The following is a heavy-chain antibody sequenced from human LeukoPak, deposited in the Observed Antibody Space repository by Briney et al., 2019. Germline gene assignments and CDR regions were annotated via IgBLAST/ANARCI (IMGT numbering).Heavy chain of an antibody. J-gene: IGHJ6*03. CDR1: GFTFSSYA. V-gene: IGHV3-23*01. CDR2: ISGSGGST. Sequence: GGSLRLSCAASGFTFSSYAMSWVRQAPGKGLEWVSAISGSGGSTYYADSVKGRFTISRDNSKNTLYLQMNSLRAEDTAVYYCAKEALRTLILDEYYMDVWGKGTTVTVSS. D-gene: IGHD3/OR15-3a*01. CDR3: AKEALRTLILDEYYMDV.